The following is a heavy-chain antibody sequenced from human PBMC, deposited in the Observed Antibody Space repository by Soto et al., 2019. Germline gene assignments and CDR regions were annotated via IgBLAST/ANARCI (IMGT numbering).Heavy chain of an antibody. J-gene: IGHJ4*02. D-gene: IGHD1-26*01. CDR2: ISYDGRNQ. CDR1: GFTFSSFA. CDR3: AKARGTPSLNFDS. V-gene: IGHV3-30*04. Sequence: GGSLRLSCAASGFTFSSFALHWVRQTPGKGLEWVAGISYDGRNQYYVDSGKGRFTISRDTSKNTLYLQMNILKTEDTAMYYCAKARGTPSLNFDSWGPGTLVTVS.